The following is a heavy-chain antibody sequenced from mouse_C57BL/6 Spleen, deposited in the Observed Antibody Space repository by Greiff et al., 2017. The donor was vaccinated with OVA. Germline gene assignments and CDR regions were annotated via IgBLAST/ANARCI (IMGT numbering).Heavy chain of an antibody. D-gene: IGHD1-1*01. CDR1: GFTFSNYW. J-gene: IGHJ1*03. CDR3: TTDYYGSSLYFDV. V-gene: IGHV6-3*01. CDR2: IRLKSDNYAT. Sequence: EVQLVESGGGLVQPGGSMKLSCVASGFTFSNYWMNWVRQSPEKGLEWVAQIRLKSDNYATHYAESVKGRFTISRDDSKSSVYLQMNNLRAEDTGIYYCTTDYYGSSLYFDVWGTGTTVTVSS.